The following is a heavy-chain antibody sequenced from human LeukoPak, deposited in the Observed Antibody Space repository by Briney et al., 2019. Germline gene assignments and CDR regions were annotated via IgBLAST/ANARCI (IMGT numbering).Heavy chain of an antibody. CDR3: AAPRYCSGGSCYPSFDY. D-gene: IGHD2-15*01. CDR2: INPNNGGT. Sequence: GASVKVSCKASGYTFTDYYMHWVRQAPGQGLEWMGWINPNNGGTKYAQKFQGRVTMTRDTSISTAYMELSSLRSGDTAVYYCAAPRYCSGGSCYPSFDYWGQGTLVTVSS. V-gene: IGHV1-2*02. J-gene: IGHJ4*02. CDR1: GYTFTDYY.